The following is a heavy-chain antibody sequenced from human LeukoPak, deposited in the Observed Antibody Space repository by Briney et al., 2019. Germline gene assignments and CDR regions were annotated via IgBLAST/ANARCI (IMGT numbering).Heavy chain of an antibody. CDR1: GFTFSSYA. CDR3: AKDRYQLLLLDY. J-gene: IGHJ4*02. V-gene: IGHV3-23*01. D-gene: IGHD2-2*01. Sequence: GGSLRLSCGASGFTFSSYAMSWVRQAPGKGLEWVSAISGSGGSTYYADSVKGRFTISRDNSKNTLYLQMNSLRAEDTAVYYCAKDRYQLLLLDYWGQGTLVTVSS. CDR2: ISGSGGST.